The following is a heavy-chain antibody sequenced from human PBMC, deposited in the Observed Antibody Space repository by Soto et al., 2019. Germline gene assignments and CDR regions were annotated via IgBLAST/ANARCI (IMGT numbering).Heavy chain of an antibody. CDR1: GYTFTSYS. Sequence: GASVKVSCKASGYTFTSYSISWVRQAPGQGLEWMGWISAYNGNTNYAQKLQGRVTMTTDTSTSTAYMELRSLRSDDTAVYYCARDVGAREWLRGGFDYWGQGTLVTVSS. D-gene: IGHD5-12*01. V-gene: IGHV1-18*04. CDR3: ARDVGAREWLRGGFDY. CDR2: ISAYNGNT. J-gene: IGHJ4*02.